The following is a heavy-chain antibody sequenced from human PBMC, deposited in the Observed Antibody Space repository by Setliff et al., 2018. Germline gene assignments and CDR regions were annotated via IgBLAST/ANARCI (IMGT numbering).Heavy chain of an antibody. CDR3: ANEGLGRDGNNYINWFAS. J-gene: IGHJ5*01. CDR1: GFLFSEYG. D-gene: IGHD3-10*01. Sequence: GSLRLSRAASGFLFSEYGMHWVRQAPGRGLEWVAVISYDASKPYYADSVRGRFTISRDNSKNSLYLQMNSLRAEDTAVYYCANEGLGRDGNNYINWFASWGQGTLVTVSS. V-gene: IGHV3-30*18. CDR2: ISYDASKP.